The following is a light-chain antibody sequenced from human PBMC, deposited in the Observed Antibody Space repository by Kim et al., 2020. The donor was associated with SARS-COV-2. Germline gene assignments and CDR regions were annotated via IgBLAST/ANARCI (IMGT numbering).Light chain of an antibody. CDR3: QQYNNWPTLT. V-gene: IGKV3-15*01. CDR1: QSVSSN. Sequence: CPGERATLSCRASQSVSSNLAWYQQKPGQAPRLLIYGASTRATGIPARFSGSGSGTEFTLTISSLQSEDFAVYYCQQYNNWPTLTFGGGTKVDIK. J-gene: IGKJ4*01. CDR2: GAS.